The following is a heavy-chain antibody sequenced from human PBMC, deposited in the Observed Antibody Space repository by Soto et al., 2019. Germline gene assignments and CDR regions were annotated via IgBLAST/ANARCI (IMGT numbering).Heavy chain of an antibody. CDR3: ARGGAYYGDYVPH. D-gene: IGHD4-17*01. Sequence: EVQLVESGGGLEQPGGSLRLSCAASGFSFSTYSMNWVRQAPGKGLEWVSYISRDSTTIYYADSVKGRFTISRDNAENSLYLHMNSLSAEDAAVYYCARGGAYYGDYVPHWGQGTLVTVSS. CDR2: ISRDSTTI. J-gene: IGHJ4*02. V-gene: IGHV3-48*01. CDR1: GFSFSTYS.